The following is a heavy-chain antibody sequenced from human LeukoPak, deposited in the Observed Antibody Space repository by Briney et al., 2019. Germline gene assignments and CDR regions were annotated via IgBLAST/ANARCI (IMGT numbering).Heavy chain of an antibody. CDR3: ARDAGVRDYYYGMDV. CDR1: GFSISSSSYY. V-gene: IGHV4-39*07. CDR2: IYPSGTT. J-gene: IGHJ6*02. Sequence: SETLTLTCTVSGFSISSSSYYWGWIRPRPGKGLESFVRIYPSGTTYYNPPLKSRVTMSVDTSKNQFSLKLSSVTAADTAVYYCARDAGVRDYYYGMDVWGQGTTVTVSS. D-gene: IGHD2-21*01.